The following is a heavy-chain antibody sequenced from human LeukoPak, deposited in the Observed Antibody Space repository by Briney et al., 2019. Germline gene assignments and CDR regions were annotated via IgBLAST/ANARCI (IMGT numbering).Heavy chain of an antibody. V-gene: IGHV3-66*01. CDR2: IYSGGST. CDR3: ARSGVLRYFGNS. CDR1: GFTVSRNY. J-gene: IGHJ4*02. Sequence: GGSLRLSCAASGFTVSRNYMSWVRQAPGKGLEWVSVIYSGGSTYYAYSVMRRFNISRDISKNTVYLQMNSLRAEDTAVYYCARSGVLRYFGNSWGQGTLVTVSS. D-gene: IGHD3-9*01.